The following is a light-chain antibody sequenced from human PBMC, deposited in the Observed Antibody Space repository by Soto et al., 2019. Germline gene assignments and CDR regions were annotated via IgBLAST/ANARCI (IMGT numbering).Light chain of an antibody. J-gene: IGKJ4*01. CDR2: GAS. CDR1: QSVRSSY. CDR3: QQYNNWPLT. Sequence: EIVLTQSPGTLSLSPGDRATLSCRASQSVRSSYLAWYQHKPGQAPRLLIYGASSRATGIPDRFSGSGSGTEFTLTISSPQSEDFAVYYCQQYNNWPLTFGGGTKVDIK. V-gene: IGKV3-20*01.